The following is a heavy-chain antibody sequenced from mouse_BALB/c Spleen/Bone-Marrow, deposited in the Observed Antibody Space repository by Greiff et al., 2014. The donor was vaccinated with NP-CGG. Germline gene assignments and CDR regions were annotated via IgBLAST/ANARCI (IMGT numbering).Heavy chain of an antibody. Sequence: VQRVESGAELARPEASVKMSCKASGYTFTSYTIQWVKQRPGQGLEWIGYINPSSGYTDYNQKFKDKTTLTADKSSNTAYMQLTSLTSEDSAVYSCAREARTGAWFTYWGQGTLVTVSA. CDR3: AREARTGAWFTY. V-gene: IGHV1-4*02. J-gene: IGHJ3*01. CDR2: INPSSGYT. D-gene: IGHD4-1*01. CDR1: GYTFTSYT.